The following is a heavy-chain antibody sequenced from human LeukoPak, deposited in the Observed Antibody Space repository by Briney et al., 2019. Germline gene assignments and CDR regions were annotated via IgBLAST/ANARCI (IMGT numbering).Heavy chain of an antibody. CDR2: INSDGSST. CDR1: GFTFSSYW. Sequence: QSGGSLRLSCAASGFTFSSYWMHWVRQAPGKGLVWVSRINSDGSSTSYADSVQGRFTISRDNAKNTLYLQMNSLRAEDTAVYYCAGEGRDFWSGYRLRFDYYYYGMDVWGQGTTVTVSS. CDR3: AGEGRDFWSGYRLRFDYYYYGMDV. J-gene: IGHJ6*02. V-gene: IGHV3-74*01. D-gene: IGHD3-3*01.